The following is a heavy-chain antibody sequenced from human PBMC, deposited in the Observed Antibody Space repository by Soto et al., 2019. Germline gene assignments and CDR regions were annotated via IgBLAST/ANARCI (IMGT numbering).Heavy chain of an antibody. CDR1: GFMFNSYA. CDR2: ISNLGDST. V-gene: IGHV3-64*01. D-gene: IGHD2-21*02. Sequence: EVQLVESGGGLVQPGGSLRLSCAASGFMFNSYAMHWVRQAPGKGLEYVSAISNLGDSTFYANSVKDRFTISRDNSKNTLYLQMGSLRVEDMAVYYCARRTAGWYFDLWGRGTLVTVSS. J-gene: IGHJ2*01. CDR3: ARRTAGWYFDL.